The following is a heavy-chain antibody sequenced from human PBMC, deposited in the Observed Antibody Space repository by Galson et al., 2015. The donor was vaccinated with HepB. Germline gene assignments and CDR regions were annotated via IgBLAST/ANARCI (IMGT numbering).Heavy chain of an antibody. Sequence: SLRLSCAASGFTFSNAWMSWVRQAPGKGLEWVGRIKSKTDGGTTDYAAPVKGRFTISRDDSKNTLYLQMNSLKTEDTAVYYCTTILKPYIHAFDIWGQGTMVTVSS. CDR1: GFTFSNAW. CDR3: TTILKPYIHAFDI. D-gene: IGHD4-11*01. V-gene: IGHV3-15*01. J-gene: IGHJ3*02. CDR2: IKSKTDGGTT.